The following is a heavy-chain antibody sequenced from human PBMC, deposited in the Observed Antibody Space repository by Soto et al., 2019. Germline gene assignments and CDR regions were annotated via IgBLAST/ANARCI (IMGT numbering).Heavy chain of an antibody. V-gene: IGHV4-34*01. CDR2: INHSGST. J-gene: IGHJ5*02. D-gene: IGHD3-3*01. CDR3: ARGSRWYYDFWSGKHEPYWFDP. Sequence: SETMSHTTAVYDGSISGYYWSWIRQNPGKGLEWIGEINHSGSTNYNPSLKSRVTISVDTSKNQFSLKLSSVTAADTAVYYCARGSRWYYDFWSGKHEPYWFDPWGQGTLVTVSS. CDR1: DGSISGYY.